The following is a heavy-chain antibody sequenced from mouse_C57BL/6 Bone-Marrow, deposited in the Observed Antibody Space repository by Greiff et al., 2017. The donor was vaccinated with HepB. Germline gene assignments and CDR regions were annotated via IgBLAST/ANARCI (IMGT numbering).Heavy chain of an antibody. CDR1: GFTFSDFY. D-gene: IGHD1-1*01. CDR2: SRNKANDYTT. V-gene: IGHV7-1*01. CDR3: ARDPHYYGSSYWYFDV. Sequence: EVKLVESGGGLVQSGRSLRLSCATSGFTFSDFYMDWVRQAPGKGLEWIAASRNKANDYTTEYSASVKGRFIVSRDTSQSILYLQMNALRAEDTAIYYCARDPHYYGSSYWYFDVWGTGTTVTVSS. J-gene: IGHJ1*03.